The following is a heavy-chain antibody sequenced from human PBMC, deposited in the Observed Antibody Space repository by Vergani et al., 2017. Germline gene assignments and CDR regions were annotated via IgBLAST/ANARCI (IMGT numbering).Heavy chain of an antibody. V-gene: IGHV3-23*01. Sequence: EVQLLESGGGLVQPGGSLRLSCAASGFTFSSCAMSWVRQAPGKGLEWVSAISGSGGSTYYADSVKGRFTISRDNSKNTLYLQMNSLRAEDTAVYYCAKDSGGLTGYYLGPFDYFDYWGQGTLVTVSS. CDR1: GFTFSSCA. D-gene: IGHD3-9*01. J-gene: IGHJ4*02. CDR2: ISGSGGST. CDR3: AKDSGGLTGYYLGPFDYFDY.